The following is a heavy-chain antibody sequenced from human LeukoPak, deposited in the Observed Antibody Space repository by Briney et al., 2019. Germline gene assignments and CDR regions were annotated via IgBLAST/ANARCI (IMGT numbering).Heavy chain of an antibody. CDR3: TRDANHYGGMDV. CDR1: GITVSKYW. J-gene: IGHJ6*02. Sequence: PGGSLRLSCAVSGITVSKYWMHWVRQVPGKGLVWVSRIYSDGSTTDYADSVKGRFTITRDSAKNTLYLEMNSLRVEDTAVYYCTRDANHYGGMDVWGQGTTVTVSS. V-gene: IGHV3-74*01. CDR2: IYSDGSTT.